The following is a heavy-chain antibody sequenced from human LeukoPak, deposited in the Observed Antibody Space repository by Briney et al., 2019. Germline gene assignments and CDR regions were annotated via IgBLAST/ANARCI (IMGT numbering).Heavy chain of an antibody. Sequence: ASVKVSCKASGYTFINYDFSWVRQAPGQGLEWMGWISTYNGNTNYAQKLQGRVTMTTDTSTSTAYMELRSLRSDDTAVYYCARDVSGYDWDYYYYMDVWGKGTTVTVSS. CDR3: ARDVSGYDWDYYYYMDV. V-gene: IGHV1-18*01. CDR1: GYTFINYD. J-gene: IGHJ6*03. D-gene: IGHD5-12*01. CDR2: ISTYNGNT.